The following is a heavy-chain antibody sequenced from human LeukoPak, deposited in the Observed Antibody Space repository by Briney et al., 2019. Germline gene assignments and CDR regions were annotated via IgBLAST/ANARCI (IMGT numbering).Heavy chain of an antibody. V-gene: IGHV1-69-2*01. CDR3: TRLMGVGAGSLGGTPADY. D-gene: IGHD1-26*01. J-gene: IGHJ4*02. CDR2: VDPEDGET. CDR1: GYTFTDYY. Sequence: ASVKVSCKVSGYTFTDYYMHWVQQAPGKGLEWMGLVDPEDGETIYAEKFQGRVTITADTSTDTAYMELSSLRSEDTAVYYCTRLMGVGAGSLGGTPADYWGQGTLVTVSS.